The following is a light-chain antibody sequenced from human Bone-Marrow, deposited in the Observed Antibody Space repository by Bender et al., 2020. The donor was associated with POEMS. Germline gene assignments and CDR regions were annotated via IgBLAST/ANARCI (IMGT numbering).Light chain of an antibody. J-gene: IGLJ2*01. V-gene: IGLV2-8*01. Sequence: QSALTQPASASGSPGQSVTISCTGTSSDVGGYNYVSWYQQYPGKAPTLMIYEVSKRPSGVPDRFSGAKSGNTASLTVSGLQAEDEADYYCSSYGGSNNLVFGGGTKLAVL. CDR3: SSYGGSNNLV. CDR2: EVS. CDR1: SSDVGGYNY.